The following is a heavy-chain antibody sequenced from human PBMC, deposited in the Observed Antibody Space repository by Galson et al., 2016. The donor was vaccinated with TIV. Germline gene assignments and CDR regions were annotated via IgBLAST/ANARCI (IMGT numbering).Heavy chain of an antibody. CDR1: GGSISDSTYY. J-gene: IGHJ6*02. Sequence: ETLSLTCTVSGGSISDSTYYWGWIRQPPGKGLEWIGNIYHTGSTYSNPSLRSRLTMSVDTSKNQFSLILNSVTAADTAVYYCARDCTSSTCHIYYYGMDVWGQGTTVTVSS. CDR2: IYHTGST. D-gene: IGHD2-2*02. V-gene: IGHV4-39*07. CDR3: ARDCTSSTCHIYYYGMDV.